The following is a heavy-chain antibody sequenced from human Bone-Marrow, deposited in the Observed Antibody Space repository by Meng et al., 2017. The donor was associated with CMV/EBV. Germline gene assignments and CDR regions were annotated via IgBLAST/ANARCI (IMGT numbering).Heavy chain of an antibody. D-gene: IGHD3-3*01. CDR3: ARDVTSLEWLSLYFDY. V-gene: IGHV3-21*01. CDR2: ISSSSNFI. CDR1: FPFSPFS. J-gene: IGHJ4*02. Sequence: FPFSPFSLTWVRQVPGKWLESVSSISSSSNFIYSADSLKGRFTISRDNAKNSLFLQMNSLRAEDTAVYYCARDVTSLEWLSLYFDYWGQGTLVTVSS.